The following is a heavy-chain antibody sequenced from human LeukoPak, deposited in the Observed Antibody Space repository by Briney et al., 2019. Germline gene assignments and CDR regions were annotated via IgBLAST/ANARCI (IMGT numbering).Heavy chain of an antibody. D-gene: IGHD5-12*01. CDR1: GFTFSGYA. CDR2: IDSGGST. CDR3: ARDRRGYGFLDY. Sequence: GGSLRLSCAASGFTFSGYAMSWVRQAPGKGLEWVSVIDSGGSTYYADSVKGRFTISRDNSKNTLYLQMNSLRAEDTAVYYCARDRRGYGFLDYWGQGTLVTVSS. J-gene: IGHJ4*02. V-gene: IGHV3-66*01.